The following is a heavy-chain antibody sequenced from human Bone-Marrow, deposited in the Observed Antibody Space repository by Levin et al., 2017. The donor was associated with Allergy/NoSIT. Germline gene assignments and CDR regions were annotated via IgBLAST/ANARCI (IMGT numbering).Heavy chain of an antibody. V-gene: IGHV4-30-4*01. D-gene: IGHD3-22*01. Sequence: NPSETLSLTCTVSGDSLSSGDYYWSWLRQTPGKGLECIGYISDTGSTYYNPSLKSRLTISVDTSRNQFSLKLSSVTAADTAIYYCARELKENNFDTSGYYIDHWGQGVLVTVSS. CDR2: ISDTGST. J-gene: IGHJ4*02. CDR3: ARELKENNFDTSGYYIDH. CDR1: GDSLSSGDYY.